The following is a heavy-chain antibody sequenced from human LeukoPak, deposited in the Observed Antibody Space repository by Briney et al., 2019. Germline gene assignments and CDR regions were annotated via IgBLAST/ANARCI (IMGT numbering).Heavy chain of an antibody. J-gene: IGHJ4*02. CDR1: GGTFSSYA. CDR3: ARGEERDGYSPPSY. CDR2: IIPIFGTA. V-gene: IGHV1-69*05. Sequence: SVKVSCKASGGTFSSYAISWVRQAPGQGLEWMGGIIPIFGTANYAQKFQGRVTNTTDESTSTAYMELSSLRSEDTAVYYCARGEERDGYSPPSYWGQGTLVTVSS. D-gene: IGHD5-24*01.